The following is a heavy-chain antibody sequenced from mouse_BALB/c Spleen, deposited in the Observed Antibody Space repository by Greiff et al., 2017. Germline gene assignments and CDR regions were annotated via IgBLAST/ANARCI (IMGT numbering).Heavy chain of an antibody. V-gene: IGHV5-4*02. Sequence: EVKLMESGGGLVKPGGSLKLSCAASGFTFSDYYMYWVRQTPEKRLEWVATISDGGSYTYYPDSVKGRFTISRDNAKNNLYLQMSSLKSEDTAMYYCARGYYGSTFWFAYWGQGTLVTVSA. CDR1: GFTFSDYY. CDR3: ARGYYGSTFWFAY. J-gene: IGHJ3*01. CDR2: ISDGGSYT. D-gene: IGHD1-1*01.